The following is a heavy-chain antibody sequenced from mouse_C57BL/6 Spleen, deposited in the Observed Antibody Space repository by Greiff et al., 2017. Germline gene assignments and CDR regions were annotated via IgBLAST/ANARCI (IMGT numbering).Heavy chain of an antibody. CDR1: GFNIKDYY. J-gene: IGHJ2*01. D-gene: IGHD1-1*01. CDR3: ATGDYYGSSLDY. V-gene: IGHV14-1*01. Sequence: EVQLQQSGAELVRPGASVKLSCTASGFNIKDYYMHWVKQRPEQGLEWIGRIDPEDGDTEYAPKFQGKATMTADTSSNTAYLQLSSLTSEDTAVYYCATGDYYGSSLDYWGQGTTLTVSS. CDR2: IDPEDGDT.